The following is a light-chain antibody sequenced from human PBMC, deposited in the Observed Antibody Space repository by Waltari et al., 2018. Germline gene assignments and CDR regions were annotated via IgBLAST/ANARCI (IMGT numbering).Light chain of an antibody. CDR3: QQYNKWPPWA. V-gene: IGKV3-15*01. CDR2: GAS. CDR1: QSVSSN. J-gene: IGKJ1*01. Sequence: EIVMTQSPATLSVSPGERATLSCRASQSVSSNLAWYQPKPGQAPRLLIYGASTRATGIPARFSGSGSGTDFTLTISSLQSEDFALYYCQQYNKWPPWAFGQGTKVEIK.